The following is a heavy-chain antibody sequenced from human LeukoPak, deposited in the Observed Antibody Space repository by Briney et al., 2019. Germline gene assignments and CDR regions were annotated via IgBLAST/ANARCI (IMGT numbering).Heavy chain of an antibody. J-gene: IGHJ3*02. CDR1: GFTFSSYE. Sequence: GGSLRLSCAASGFTFSSYEMNWVRQAPGKGLEWVSYISSSGSTIYYADSVKGRFTISRDNAKNSLYLQMNSLRAEDTAVYYCARRGRLRLARDDAFDIWGQGTMVTVSS. V-gene: IGHV3-48*03. CDR2: ISSSGSTI. D-gene: IGHD3-16*01. CDR3: ARRGRLRLARDDAFDI.